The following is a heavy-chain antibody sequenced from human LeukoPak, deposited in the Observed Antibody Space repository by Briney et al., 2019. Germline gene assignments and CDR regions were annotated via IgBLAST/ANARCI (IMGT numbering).Heavy chain of an antibody. CDR2: MNPNSGNT. CDR3: ARDNSGWYHWFDP. J-gene: IGHJ5*02. CDR1: GYTFTSYD. V-gene: IGHV1-8*03. Sequence: APVKVSCKASGYTFTSYDIHWVRQATGQGLELMGWMNPNSGNTDYAQNFQGRLTITRNTSISTAYMELSSLRSEDTAVYYCARDNSGWYHWFDPWGQGTLVTVSS. D-gene: IGHD6-19*01.